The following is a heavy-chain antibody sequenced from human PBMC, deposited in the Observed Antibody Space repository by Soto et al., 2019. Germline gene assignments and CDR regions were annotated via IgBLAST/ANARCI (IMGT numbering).Heavy chain of an antibody. CDR2: IYYSGST. Sequence: SETLSLTCTVSGGSISSYYWSWIRQPPGKGLEWIGYIYYSGSTNYNPSLKSRVTISVDTSKNQFSLELSSVTAADTAVYYCARGRDYGDYFDYWGQGTQVTVSS. V-gene: IGHV4-59*01. J-gene: IGHJ4*02. D-gene: IGHD4-17*01. CDR1: GGSISSYY. CDR3: ARGRDYGDYFDY.